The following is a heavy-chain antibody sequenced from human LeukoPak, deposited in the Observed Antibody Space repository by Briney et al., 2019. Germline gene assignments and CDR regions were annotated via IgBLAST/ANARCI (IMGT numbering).Heavy chain of an antibody. CDR1: GDSVSSNSAA. Sequence: SQTLSLTCAISGDSVSSNSAAWNWIRQSPSRVLERLGRTYYRSKWYNDYAVSVKSRITINPDTSKNQFSLQLNSVTPEDTAVYYCARESCGWELLGDAFDIWGQGTMVTVSS. V-gene: IGHV6-1*01. CDR2: TYYRSKWYN. D-gene: IGHD1-26*01. J-gene: IGHJ3*02. CDR3: ARESCGWELLGDAFDI.